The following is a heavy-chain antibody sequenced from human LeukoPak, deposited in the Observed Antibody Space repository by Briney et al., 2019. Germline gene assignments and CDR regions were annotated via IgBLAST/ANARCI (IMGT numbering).Heavy chain of an antibody. CDR2: INPNSGGT. CDR1: GYTFTGYY. V-gene: IGHV1-2*02. CDR3: ARSTPRITIFGGIGGFDP. D-gene: IGHD3-3*01. J-gene: IGHJ5*02. Sequence: ASVKVSCKASGYTFTGYYMHWVRQAPGQGLEWMGWINPNSGGTNYAQKFQGRVTMTRDTSISTAHMELSRLRSDDTAVYYCARSTPRITIFGGIGGFDPWGQGTLVTVSS.